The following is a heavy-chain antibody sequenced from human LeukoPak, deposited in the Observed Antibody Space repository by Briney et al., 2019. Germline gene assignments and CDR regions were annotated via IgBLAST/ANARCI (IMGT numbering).Heavy chain of an antibody. CDR1: GYTFTSYG. CDR3: AREESYDSSGYPFDY. CDR2: ISAYNGNT. D-gene: IGHD3-22*01. V-gene: IGHV1-18*01. Sequence: ASVKVSCKASGYTFTSYGISWVRQAPGQGLEWMGWISAYNGNTNYPQKLQGRVTMTTDTSTSTAYMELRSLRSDDTAVYYCAREESYDSSGYPFDYWGQGTLVTVSS. J-gene: IGHJ4*02.